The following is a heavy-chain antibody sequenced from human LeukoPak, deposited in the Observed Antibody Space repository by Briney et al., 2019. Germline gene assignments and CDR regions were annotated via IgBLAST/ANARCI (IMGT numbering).Heavy chain of an antibody. J-gene: IGHJ4*02. Sequence: GGSLRLSCAASGFTFSSYSMNWVRQAPGKGLEWVSSISSSSSYIYYADSVKGRFTISRDNAKNSLYLQMNSLRAEDTAVYYCARDQTAMAPGDYWGQGTLVTVSS. CDR3: ARDQTAMAPGDY. CDR2: ISSSSSYI. V-gene: IGHV3-21*01. D-gene: IGHD5-18*01. CDR1: GFTFSSYS.